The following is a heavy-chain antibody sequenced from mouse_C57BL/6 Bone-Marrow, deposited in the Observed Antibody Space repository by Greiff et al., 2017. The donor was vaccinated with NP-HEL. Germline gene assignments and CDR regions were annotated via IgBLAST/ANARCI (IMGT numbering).Heavy chain of an antibody. D-gene: IGHD1-1*01. Sequence: VQLKQSGPVLVKPGASVKMSCKASGYTFTDYYMNWVKQSHGKSLEWIGVINPYNGGTSYNQKFKGKATLTVDKSSSTAYMELNSLTSEDSAVYYCAREDSSTPRGYFDVWGTGTTVTVSS. V-gene: IGHV1-19*01. J-gene: IGHJ1*03. CDR2: INPYNGGT. CDR3: AREDSSTPRGYFDV. CDR1: GYTFTDYY.